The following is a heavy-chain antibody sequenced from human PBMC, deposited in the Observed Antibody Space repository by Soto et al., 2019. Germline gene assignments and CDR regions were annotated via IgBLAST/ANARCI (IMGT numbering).Heavy chain of an antibody. J-gene: IGHJ6*02. V-gene: IGHV3-30-3*01. CDR3: ARGTTTSAFSGMAV. Sequence: QVQLVESGGGVVQPGRSLRLSCAASGFTFSYHALNWVRQAPGKGLEWVAVISYDGDNKYIAEAVKGRLTISRDNPKNTVSLQMNSLRTEDTAMYFCARGTTTSAFSGMAVWGQGTTVTVSS. CDR2: ISYDGDNK. D-gene: IGHD1-1*01. CDR1: GFTFSYHA.